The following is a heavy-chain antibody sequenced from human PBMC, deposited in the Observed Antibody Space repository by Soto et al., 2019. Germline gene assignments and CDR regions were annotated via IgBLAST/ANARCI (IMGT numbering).Heavy chain of an antibody. Sequence: QVQLVESGGGVVQPGRSLRLSCAASGFTFSSYAMHWVRQAPGKGLEWVAVISYDGSNKYYADSVKGRFTISRDNSKNTLHLQMNSLRAEDTAVYYCARDGGNFDYWGQGTLVTVSS. CDR2: ISYDGSNK. CDR1: GFTFSSYA. V-gene: IGHV3-30-3*01. CDR3: ARDGGNFDY. J-gene: IGHJ4*02.